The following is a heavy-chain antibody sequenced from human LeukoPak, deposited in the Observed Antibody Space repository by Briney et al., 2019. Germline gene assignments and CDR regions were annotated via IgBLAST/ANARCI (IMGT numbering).Heavy chain of an antibody. D-gene: IGHD3-3*01. CDR3: AVFWSGYEDNLDAFDI. Sequence: ASVKVSCKASGYTFTSYYMHWVRQAPGQGLEWMGIINPSGGSTSYALKFQGRVTMTRDTSTSTVYMELSSLRSEDTAVYYCAVFWSGYEDNLDAFDIWGQGTMVTVSS. CDR2: INPSGGST. V-gene: IGHV1-46*01. J-gene: IGHJ3*02. CDR1: GYTFTSYY.